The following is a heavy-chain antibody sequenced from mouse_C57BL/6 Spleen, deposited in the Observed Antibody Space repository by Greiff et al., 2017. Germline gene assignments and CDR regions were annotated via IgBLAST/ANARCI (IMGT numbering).Heavy chain of an antibody. Sequence: QVQLQQPGAELVKPGASVKMSCKASGYTFTSYWITWVKQRPGQGLEWIGDIYPGSGSTNYNEKFKSKATLTVDTSSSTAYMQRSSLTSEDSAVYYCARGDYGRNYAMDYWGQGTSVTVSS. CDR2: IYPGSGST. V-gene: IGHV1-55*01. D-gene: IGHD1-1*01. J-gene: IGHJ4*01. CDR3: ARGDYGRNYAMDY. CDR1: GYTFTSYW.